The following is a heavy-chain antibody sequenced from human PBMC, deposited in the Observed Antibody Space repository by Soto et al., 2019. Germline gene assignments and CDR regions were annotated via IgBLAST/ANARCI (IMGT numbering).Heavy chain of an antibody. D-gene: IGHD2-2*03. CDR1: GGSISSYY. Sequence: SETLSLTCTVSGGSISSYYRSWIRQPPGKGLEWIGYINYSGRTNYNPSLKSRVTISVDTPKNHCSLKLSSVTAADTAVYYCAIAPQKMDSPFFFYYWSRGTLVTVSS. CDR2: INYSGRT. V-gene: IGHV4-59*01. CDR3: AIAPQKMDSPFFFYY. J-gene: IGHJ4*02.